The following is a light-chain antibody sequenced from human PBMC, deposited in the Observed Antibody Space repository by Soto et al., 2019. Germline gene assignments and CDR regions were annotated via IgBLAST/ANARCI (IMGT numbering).Light chain of an antibody. CDR3: AAWDDSLNGYV. CDR1: SSNIGSNT. V-gene: IGLV1-44*01. J-gene: IGLJ1*01. Sequence: QSVLTQPPSASGTPGQRVTISCSGSSSNIGSNTVNWYQQLPGTAPKLLTYSNNQRPSGVPDRFSGSKSGTSASLAISGLQSEEEADYYCAAWDDSLNGYVFGTGTKVTVL. CDR2: SNN.